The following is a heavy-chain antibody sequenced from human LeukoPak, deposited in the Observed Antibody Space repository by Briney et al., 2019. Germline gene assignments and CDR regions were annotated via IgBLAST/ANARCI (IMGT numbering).Heavy chain of an antibody. D-gene: IGHD3-10*01. J-gene: IGHJ4*02. CDR2: ISSSGSTI. V-gene: IGHV3-48*03. Sequence: GGSLRLSCAASGFTFSSYEMNWVRQAPGKGLEWVSYISSSGSTIYYADSVKGRFTISRDNAKNSLYLQMNSLRAEDTAVYYCARVYGSGRPDYWGQGTLVTVSS. CDR3: ARVYGSGRPDY. CDR1: GFTFSSYE.